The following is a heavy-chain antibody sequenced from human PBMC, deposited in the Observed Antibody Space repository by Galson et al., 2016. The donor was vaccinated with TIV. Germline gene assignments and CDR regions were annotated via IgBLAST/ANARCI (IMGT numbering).Heavy chain of an antibody. CDR3: ARGATSDWPFDY. J-gene: IGHJ4*02. Sequence: SVKVSCKASGYTFTTYAIHWVRQAPGHGLEWMGWINAGNGDTKYSQKFQGRVTISRDTSASTAYMELSSLTSDDTAMYYCARGATSDWPFDYWGQATLVTVSS. D-gene: IGHD6-19*01. V-gene: IGHV1-3*01. CDR1: GYTFTTYA. CDR2: INAGNGDT.